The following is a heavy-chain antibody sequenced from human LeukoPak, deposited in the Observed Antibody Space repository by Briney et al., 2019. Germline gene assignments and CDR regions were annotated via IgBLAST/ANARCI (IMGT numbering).Heavy chain of an antibody. V-gene: IGHV1-2*02. CDR2: INPNSGGT. CDR3: ARPSIAAETWFDP. CDR1: GYTFTGYY. D-gene: IGHD6-13*01. J-gene: IGHJ5*02. Sequence: ASVKVSCKASGYTFTGYYMHWVRQAAGQRRELMGWINPNSGGTNYAQKFQGRVTMTRDTSISTAYMELSRLRSDDTAVYYCARPSIAAETWFDPWGQGTLVTVSS.